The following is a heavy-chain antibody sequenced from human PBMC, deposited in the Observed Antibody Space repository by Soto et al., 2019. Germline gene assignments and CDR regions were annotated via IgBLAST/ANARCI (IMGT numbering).Heavy chain of an antibody. Sequence: GGSLRLSCTASGFDLRDYGMRWVRGAPGKGLEWVAVISYDGSNQHYADSVKGRFTISRDNSMGALFLQMNSLRPEDTAVYFCAKNLDSSISRYDGLFMAFDHWGQGTPVTVSS. D-gene: IGHD3-22*01. V-gene: IGHV3-30*18. CDR3: AKNLDSSISRYDGLFMAFDH. CDR1: GFDLRDYG. J-gene: IGHJ4*02. CDR2: ISYDGSNQ.